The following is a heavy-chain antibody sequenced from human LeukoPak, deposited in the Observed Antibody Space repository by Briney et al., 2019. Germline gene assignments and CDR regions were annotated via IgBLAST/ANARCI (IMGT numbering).Heavy chain of an antibody. CDR1: GFSLSSYA. CDR3: AKAPVTSYRGAFCYPLDS. CDR2: ISSSDDGT. J-gene: IGHJ4*02. Sequence: GGSLRLSCAASGFSLSSYAMSWVRQAPGKGLEWVSAISSSDDGTYHAGSVRGRFTISRDSSKNTLYLQMNNLRTEDAAIYYCAKAPVTSYRGAFCYPLDSWGQGTLVTVSS. D-gene: IGHD2-15*01. V-gene: IGHV3-23*01.